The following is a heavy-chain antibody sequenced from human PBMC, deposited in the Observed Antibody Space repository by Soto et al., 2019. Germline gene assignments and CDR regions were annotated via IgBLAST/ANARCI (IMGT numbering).Heavy chain of an antibody. D-gene: IGHD4-17*01. CDR2: ISHDGSNK. J-gene: IGHJ6*02. V-gene: IGHV3-30*18. CDR1: GFTFSDYG. Sequence: VQLLESGGGLVQSGGSLRLSCAASGFTFSDYGMHWVRQAPGKGLEWVAAISHDGSNKFYGDSVKGRFTISRDNSKNTLLLQTDSLRDEDTAVYFCAKEARSRAVTATRVYGMDVWGQGTTVAVSS. CDR3: AKEARSRAVTATRVYGMDV.